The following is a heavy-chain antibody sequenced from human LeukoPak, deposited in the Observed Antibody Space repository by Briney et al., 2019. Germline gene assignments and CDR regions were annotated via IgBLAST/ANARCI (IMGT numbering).Heavy chain of an antibody. D-gene: IGHD6-19*01. V-gene: IGHV4-31*03. Sequence: PSETLSLTCTVSGGSISSGGYYWSWIRQHPGKGLEWIGYIYYSGSTYYNPSLKSRVTISVDTSKNQFSLKLSSVTAADTAVYYCARAVAGTRYFDYWGQGTLVTVSS. CDR1: GGSISSGGYY. J-gene: IGHJ4*02. CDR3: ARAVAGTRYFDY. CDR2: IYYSGST.